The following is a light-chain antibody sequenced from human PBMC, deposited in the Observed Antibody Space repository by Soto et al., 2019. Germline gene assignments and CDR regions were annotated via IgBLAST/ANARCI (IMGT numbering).Light chain of an antibody. CDR2: GAS. V-gene: IGKV3-20*01. J-gene: IGKJ4*01. CDR1: QSVSSSY. Sequence: EIVLTQSPGTLSLSPGEIATLSFSASQSVSSSYLAWYQQKFGQAPRLLIYGASSRATGIPDRFSGSGSGTDFTLTISRLEPEDFAVYYCQQYNYSPLTFGGGTKVDIK. CDR3: QQYNYSPLT.